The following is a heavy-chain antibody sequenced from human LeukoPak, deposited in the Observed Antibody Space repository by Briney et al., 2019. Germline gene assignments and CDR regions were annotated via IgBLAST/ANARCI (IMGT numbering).Heavy chain of an antibody. D-gene: IGHD3-10*01. V-gene: IGHV5-51*01. Sequence: GESLKISCKGSGYNFSTHWIGWARQMPGKGLEWMAMIYPGNSDTTYRPSFQGQVIISADKSINTAYLQWSSLKASDTAMYYCARLLDGSGSYAPFDIWGQGTMVTISS. CDR1: GYNFSTHW. CDR3: ARLLDGSGSYAPFDI. J-gene: IGHJ3*02. CDR2: IYPGNSDT.